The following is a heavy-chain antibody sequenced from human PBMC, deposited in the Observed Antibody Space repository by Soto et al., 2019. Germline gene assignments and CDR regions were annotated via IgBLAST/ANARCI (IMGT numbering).Heavy chain of an antibody. CDR2: IYYSGST. V-gene: IGHV4-39*01. CDR1: GGSIGSSSYY. D-gene: IGHD3-10*01. Sequence: QLQLQESGPGLVKPSGILSLTCTVSGGSIGSSSYYWGWVRQPPGKGLEWIGTIYYSGSTSYNPALKSRVSMSVDTSKNQFSVNLSSVTAADTAFYYCARRPLGVKWFDPWGQGTLVTVSS. CDR3: ARRPLGVKWFDP. J-gene: IGHJ5*02.